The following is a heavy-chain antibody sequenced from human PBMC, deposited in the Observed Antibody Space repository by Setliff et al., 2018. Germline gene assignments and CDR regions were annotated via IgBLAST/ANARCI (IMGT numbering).Heavy chain of an antibody. CDR3: ARDQGSFGYRAFDY. J-gene: IGHJ4*02. Sequence: GGSLRLSCAASGFTFSSYELDWVRQAPGKGLEWIAYISNGGGAVNYADSVKGRFTISRDNAKNSLYLQMNSLRAEDTAVYYCARDQGSFGYRAFDYWVQGTPVTVSS. CDR2: ISNGGGAV. CDR1: GFTFSSYE. D-gene: IGHD5-18*01. V-gene: IGHV3-48*03.